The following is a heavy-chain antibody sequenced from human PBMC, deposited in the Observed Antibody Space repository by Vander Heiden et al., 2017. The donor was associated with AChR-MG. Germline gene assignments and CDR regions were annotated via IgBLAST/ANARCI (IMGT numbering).Heavy chain of an antibody. CDR3: AKRVIRGGSGSYGRYFDL. J-gene: IGHJ2*01. Sequence: EVQLLESGGGLVQPGGSLRLSCAASGFPFSSYAMSWVRQAPGKGLEWVSAISGSGGRTYYADPGKGRFTISRDNSKNTLYRQMNSLRAEDTAVYYGAKRVIRGGSGSYGRYFDLWGRGTLVTVSS. V-gene: IGHV3-23*01. CDR1: GFPFSSYA. CDR2: ISGSGGRT. D-gene: IGHD3-10*01.